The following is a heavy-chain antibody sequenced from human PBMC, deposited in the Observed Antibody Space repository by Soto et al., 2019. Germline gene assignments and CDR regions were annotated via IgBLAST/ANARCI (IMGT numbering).Heavy chain of an antibody. CDR3: ARDRLMATAGTARHYFGLDA. CDR1: GGSVRSGGYY. D-gene: IGHD5-18*01. Sequence: PSETLSLTCTVSGGSVRSGGYYWSWVRQNPRRGLEWIGNIYYSGNTYYNPSLKSRPTISVDTSKNQFSLNLSSVTAADTAVYYCARDRLMATAGTARHYFGLDAWGRGTTVTVSS. J-gene: IGHJ6*02. CDR2: IYYSGNT. V-gene: IGHV4-31*03.